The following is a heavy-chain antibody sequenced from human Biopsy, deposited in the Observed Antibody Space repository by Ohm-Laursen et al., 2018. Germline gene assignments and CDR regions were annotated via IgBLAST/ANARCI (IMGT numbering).Heavy chain of an antibody. J-gene: IGHJ6*02. D-gene: IGHD2/OR15-2a*01. CDR1: GESFNGYY. V-gene: IGHV4-34*01. CDR3: ARATNSTGWPYYYFYGMDV. CDR2: INHSGRT. Sequence: TLSLTCIVYGESFNGYYWSWIRQTPGKGLEWIGEINHSGRTNYNPSLKSRVTISVDTSKNQFSLKVRSVTAADTAVYYCARATNSTGWPYYYFYGMDVWGQGTTVTVSS.